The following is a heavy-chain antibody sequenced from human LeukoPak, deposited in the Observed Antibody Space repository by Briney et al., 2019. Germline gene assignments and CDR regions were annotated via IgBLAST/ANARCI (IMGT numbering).Heavy chain of an antibody. J-gene: IGHJ4*02. CDR1: GFTFSNAW. D-gene: IGHD2-21*01. Sequence: GGSLRLSCAASGFTFSNAWMSCVRQAPGKGLEWVGRIKSKTDGGTTDYAAPVKGRFTISRDDSKNTLYLQMNSPKTEDTAVHYCTTDLYCGTDNFDYWGQGTLVTVSS. CDR2: IKSKTDGGTT. CDR3: TTDLYCGTDNFDY. V-gene: IGHV3-15*01.